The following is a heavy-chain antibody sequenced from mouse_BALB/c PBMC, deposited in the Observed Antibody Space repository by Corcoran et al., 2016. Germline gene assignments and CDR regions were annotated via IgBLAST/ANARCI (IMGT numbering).Heavy chain of an antibody. CDR1: GYTFTNYG. CDR2: INTYTGEP. J-gene: IGHJ4*01. CDR3: ARAPRGGAMDY. Sequence: QIQLVQSGPELKKPGETVKISCKASGYTFTNYGMNWVKQAPGKGLKWMGWINTYTGEPTYADDFKGRFAFSLETSASTAYLQINNRKNEDTATYFCARAPRGGAMDYWGQGTSVTVSS. V-gene: IGHV9-3-1*01.